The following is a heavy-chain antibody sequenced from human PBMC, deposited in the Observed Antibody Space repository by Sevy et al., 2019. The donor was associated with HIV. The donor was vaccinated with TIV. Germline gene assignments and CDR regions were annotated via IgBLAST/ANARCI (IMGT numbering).Heavy chain of an antibody. CDR2: MNPNSGNT. Sequence: ASVKVSCKASGYTFTSYDINWVRQATGQGLEWMGWMNPNSGNTGYAQKFQGRVTMTRNTSISTAYMELSSLRSEDTAVYYCVRTEPGIAAYGMDVWGQGTTVTVSS. CDR1: GYTFTSYD. V-gene: IGHV1-8*01. CDR3: VRTEPGIAAYGMDV. J-gene: IGHJ6*02. D-gene: IGHD6-13*01.